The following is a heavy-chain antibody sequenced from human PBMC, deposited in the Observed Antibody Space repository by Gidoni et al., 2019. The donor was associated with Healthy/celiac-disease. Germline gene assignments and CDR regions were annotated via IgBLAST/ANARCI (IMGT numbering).Heavy chain of an antibody. CDR2: ISYDGSNK. J-gene: IGHJ3*02. Sequence: VQLVESGGGVVQPGRSLRLSCAASGFTFSSYGMHWVRQAPGKGLEWVAVISYDGSNKYYADSVKGRFTISRDNSKNTLYLQMNSLRAEDTAVYYCAKDQRVLPPNAFDIWGQGTMVTVSS. CDR1: GFTFSSYG. CDR3: AKDQRVLPPNAFDI. V-gene: IGHV3-30*18. D-gene: IGHD1-1*01.